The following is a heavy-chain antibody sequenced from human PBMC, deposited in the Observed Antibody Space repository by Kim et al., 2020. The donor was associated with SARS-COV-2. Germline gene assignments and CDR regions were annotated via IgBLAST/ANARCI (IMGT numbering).Heavy chain of an antibody. J-gene: IGHJ4*02. CDR3: ACSIFGVVIIGPPGD. V-gene: IGHV4-39*01. Sequence: PSLKSRVTISVDTSKNQFSLKLSSVTAADTAVYYCACSIFGVVIIGPPGDWGQGTLVTVSS. D-gene: IGHD3-3*01.